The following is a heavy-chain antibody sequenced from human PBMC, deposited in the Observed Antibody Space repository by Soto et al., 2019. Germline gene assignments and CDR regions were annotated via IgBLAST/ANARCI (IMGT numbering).Heavy chain of an antibody. CDR3: ARGTSVAGPLDY. Sequence: XSVKVSYKASVYTFTSYYIHWVRQAPGQGLEWMGIINPSGGSTSYAQKFQGRVTMTRDTSTSTVYMELSSLRSEDTAVYYCARGTSVAGPLDYWGQGPLVTVSS. CDR2: INPSGGST. D-gene: IGHD6-19*01. CDR1: VYTFTSYY. V-gene: IGHV1-46*01. J-gene: IGHJ4*02.